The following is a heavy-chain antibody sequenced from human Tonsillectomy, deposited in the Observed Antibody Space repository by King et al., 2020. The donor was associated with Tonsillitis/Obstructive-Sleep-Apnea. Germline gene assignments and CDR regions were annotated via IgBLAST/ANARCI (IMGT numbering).Heavy chain of an antibody. Sequence: VQLVQSGGGLVQPGGSLRLSCAASGFTFRNYDMHWVRQAPGEGLEWVSTIGTAGDTYYPASVKGRFTVSRENAKNSLYLEMNSLRDGDTAVYYCASAGVGATAYYYYYMDVWGKGTTVTVSS. D-gene: IGHD1-26*01. CDR3: ASAGVGATAYYYYYMDV. V-gene: IGHV3-13*04. CDR1: GFTFRNYD. J-gene: IGHJ6*03. CDR2: IGTAGDT.